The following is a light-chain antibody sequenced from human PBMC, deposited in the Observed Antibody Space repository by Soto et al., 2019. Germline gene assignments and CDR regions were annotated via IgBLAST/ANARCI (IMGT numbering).Light chain of an antibody. CDR3: QQYDTLKVT. CDR2: DAS. Sequence: IQVTQSPSSLSASVGDRVTITCQASQDISNYLNWYQQKPGRAPKLLIYDASNLHTGVPSRFSRRGSGTDFTFTISSLQPEDIATYYCQQYDTLKVTVGPGTKVDIK. V-gene: IGKV1-33*01. J-gene: IGKJ3*01. CDR1: QDISNY.